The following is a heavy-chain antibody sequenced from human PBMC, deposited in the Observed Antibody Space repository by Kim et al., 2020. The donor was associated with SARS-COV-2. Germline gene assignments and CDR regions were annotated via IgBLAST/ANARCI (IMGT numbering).Heavy chain of an antibody. CDR1: GFTFDDYA. V-gene: IGHV3-9*01. CDR3: AKDWGRGMYYYGSGSFDY. Sequence: GGSLRLSCAASGFTFDDYAMHWVRQAPGKGLEWVSGISWNSGSIGYADSVKGRFTISRDNAKNSLYLQMNSLRAEDTALYYCAKDWGRGMYYYGSGSFDYWGQGTLVTVSS. J-gene: IGHJ4*02. D-gene: IGHD3-10*01. CDR2: ISWNSGSI.